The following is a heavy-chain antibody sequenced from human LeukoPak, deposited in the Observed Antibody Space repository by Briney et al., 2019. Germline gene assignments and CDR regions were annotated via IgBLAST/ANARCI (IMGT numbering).Heavy chain of an antibody. V-gene: IGHV3-53*01. Sequence: PGGSLRLSCAASGFTVSSNYMSWVRQAPGKGLEWVSVIYSGGSTYYADSVKGRFTISRDNSKNTLYLQMNSLRAEDTAVYYCARGSPAARSSFDYWGQGTLVTVSS. CDR2: IYSGGST. J-gene: IGHJ4*02. CDR1: GFTVSSNY. D-gene: IGHD2-2*01. CDR3: ARGSPAARSSFDY.